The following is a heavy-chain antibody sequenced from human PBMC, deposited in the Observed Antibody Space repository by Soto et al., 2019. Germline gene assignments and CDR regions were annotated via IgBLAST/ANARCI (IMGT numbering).Heavy chain of an antibody. CDR2: IKQDGSEK. CDR1: GFTFSSYW. Sequence: GGSLRLSCAASGFTFSSYWMSWVRQAPGKGLEWVANIKQDGSEKYYVDSVKGRFTISRDNAKNSLYLQMNSLRAEDTAVYYCAREGRQLVLTSNYFDYWGQGTLVTVSS. V-gene: IGHV3-7*05. D-gene: IGHD6-6*01. CDR3: AREGRQLVLTSNYFDY. J-gene: IGHJ4*02.